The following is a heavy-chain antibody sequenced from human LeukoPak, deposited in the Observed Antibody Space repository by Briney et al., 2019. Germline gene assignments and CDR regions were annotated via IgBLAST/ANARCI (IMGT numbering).Heavy chain of an antibody. CDR2: ISYDGSNK. Sequence: GGSLRLSCAASGFTFSSYAMPWVRQAPGKGLEWMAVISYDGSNKYYADSVKGRFTISRDNSKNTLYLQMNSLRAEDTAVYYCAGSTGDFGSLDYWGQGTLVTVSS. D-gene: IGHD7-27*01. CDR3: AGSTGDFGSLDY. J-gene: IGHJ4*02. V-gene: IGHV3-30-3*01. CDR1: GFTFSSYA.